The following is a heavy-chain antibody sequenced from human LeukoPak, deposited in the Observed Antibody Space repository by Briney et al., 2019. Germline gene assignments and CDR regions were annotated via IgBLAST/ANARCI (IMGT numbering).Heavy chain of an antibody. V-gene: IGHV3-48*01. J-gene: IGHJ3*02. CDR3: ATFRARAFDI. CDR1: GFNLSSYS. Sequence: GGSLRLSCAASGFNLSSYSVKWVRQAPGKGLEWVLYISSSSSTIYYADSVKGGFTISRDNAKNSLYLQMNSLRAEDTAVYYCATFRARAFDIWGQGTMVTVSS. CDR2: ISSSSSTI.